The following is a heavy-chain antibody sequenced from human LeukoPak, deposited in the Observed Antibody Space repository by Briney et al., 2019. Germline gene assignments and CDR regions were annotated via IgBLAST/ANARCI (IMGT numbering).Heavy chain of an antibody. V-gene: IGHV3-66*01. J-gene: IGHJ3*02. D-gene: IGHD3-22*01. CDR1: GFTVSSNY. CDR2: IYSGGST. Sequence: GGSLRLSCAASGFTVSSNYMSWVRQAPGKGLEWVSVIYSGGSTYYADSVKGRFTISRDNSKNTLYLQMNSLRAEDTAVYYCARELTYYYDSSGHADAFDIWGQGTMVTVSS. CDR3: ARELTYYYDSSGHADAFDI.